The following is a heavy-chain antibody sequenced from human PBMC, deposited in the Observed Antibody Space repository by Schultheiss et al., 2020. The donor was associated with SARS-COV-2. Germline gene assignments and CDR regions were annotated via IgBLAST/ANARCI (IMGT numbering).Heavy chain of an antibody. V-gene: IGHV4-39*01. CDR1: GGSISSSSYY. CDR2: INHSGST. D-gene: IGHD2-2*01. Sequence: SETLSLTCTVSGGSISSSSYYWGWIRQPPGKGLEWIGEINHSGSTNYNPSLKSRVTISVDTSKNQFSLKLSSVTAADTAVYYCARGFVVVPAAIRNNWFDPWGQGTLVTVSS. CDR3: ARGFVVVPAAIRNNWFDP. J-gene: IGHJ5*02.